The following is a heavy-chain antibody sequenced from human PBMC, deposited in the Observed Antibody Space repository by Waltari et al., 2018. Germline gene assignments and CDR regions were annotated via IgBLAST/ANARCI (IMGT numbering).Heavy chain of an antibody. CDR1: RGSITRGSYH. J-gene: IGHJ4*02. D-gene: IGHD3-16*01. CDR3: ARVSYANYFDY. V-gene: IGHV4-61*02. Sequence: QLHLQESGPGLVKPSQTLSLICTVSRGSITRGSYHWGWIRQPAGKGLEWIGRVYISGTTAYNPALASRVTMSIDTSNNQFSLKLSSVTAADTAMYYCARVSYANYFDYWGQGALVTVSS. CDR2: VYISGTT.